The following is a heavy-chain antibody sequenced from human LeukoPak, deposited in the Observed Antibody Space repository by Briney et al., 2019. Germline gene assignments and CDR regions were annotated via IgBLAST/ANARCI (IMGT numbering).Heavy chain of an antibody. CDR2: IYYSGST. D-gene: IGHD1-1*01. Sequence: SETLSLTCTVSGGSISSSTYYWGWIRQPPGKGLEWIGSIYYSGSTYYNPSLKSRVTISIDTSKNQFSLKLSSVTAADTAVYYCARHSSNFYFDYWGQGTLVTVSS. V-gene: IGHV4-39*07. CDR1: GGSISSSTYY. CDR3: ARHSSNFYFDY. J-gene: IGHJ4*02.